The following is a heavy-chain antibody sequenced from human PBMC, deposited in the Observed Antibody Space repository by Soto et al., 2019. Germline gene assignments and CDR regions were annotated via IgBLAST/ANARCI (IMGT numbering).Heavy chain of an antibody. V-gene: IGHV3-23*01. J-gene: IGHJ4*02. D-gene: IGHD5-12*01. Sequence: EVQLLESGEGLVQPGGSLRLSCAASGFTFGSYAMAWVSQAPGKGLEWVSSDSGSGDSTYYADSVRGRFTISRDNSKNTLFLQMNSLRAEDTALYYCAKDDADYYIVSTIGGVYYWGQGTLVTVSS. CDR3: AKDDADYYIVSTIGGVYY. CDR1: GFTFGSYA. CDR2: DSGSGDST.